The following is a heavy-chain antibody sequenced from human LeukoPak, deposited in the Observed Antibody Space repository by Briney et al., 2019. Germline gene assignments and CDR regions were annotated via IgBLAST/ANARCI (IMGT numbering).Heavy chain of an antibody. Sequence: GGSLRLSCAASGFTFSSYAMSWVRQAPGKGLEWVSVIYSGGSTYYADSVKGRFTISRDNSKNTLYLQMNSLRAEDTAVYYCARRYYYDQWGLYYFDYWGQGTLVTVSS. CDR3: ARRYYYDQWGLYYFDY. CDR2: IYSGGST. D-gene: IGHD3-22*01. V-gene: IGHV3-66*01. J-gene: IGHJ4*02. CDR1: GFTFSSYA.